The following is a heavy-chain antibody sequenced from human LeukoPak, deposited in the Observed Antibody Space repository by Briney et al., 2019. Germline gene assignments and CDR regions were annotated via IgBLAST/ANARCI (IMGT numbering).Heavy chain of an antibody. V-gene: IGHV3-30*18. CDR3: AKALTITVAGTFDY. CDR1: EFTFSNYG. CDR2: ISYVGSNR. J-gene: IGHJ4*02. Sequence: PGGSLRLSCAASEFTFSNYGMHWVRQAPGKGLEWVAVISYVGSNRYYADSVKGRFTISRDNSKNTLYLQMNSLRVEDTAVYYCAKALTITVAGTFDYWGQGTLVTVSS. D-gene: IGHD6-19*01.